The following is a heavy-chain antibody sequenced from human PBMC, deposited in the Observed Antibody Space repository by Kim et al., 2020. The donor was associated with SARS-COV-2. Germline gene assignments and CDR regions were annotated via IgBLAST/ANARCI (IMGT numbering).Heavy chain of an antibody. CDR1: GGSFSGYY. V-gene: IGHV4-34*01. D-gene: IGHD2-2*01. CDR2: INHSGST. Sequence: SETLSLTCAVYGGSFSGYYGSWIRQPPGKGLEWIGEINHSGSTNYNPSLKSRLTISVDTSKNQFSLKLSSVTAADTAVYYCARGPTQLPPGYWGQGTLVTVSS. J-gene: IGHJ4*02. CDR3: ARGPTQLPPGY.